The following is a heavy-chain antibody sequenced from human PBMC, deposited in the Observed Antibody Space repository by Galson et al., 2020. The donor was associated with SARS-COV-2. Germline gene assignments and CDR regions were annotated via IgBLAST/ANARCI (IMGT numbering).Heavy chain of an antibody. Sequence: GESLKISCAASGFTFSSYAMSWVRQAPGKGLEWVSTISGSGANTYYADSVKGRFTISRDNSKNTLYLQMNSLRAEDTAVYYCGKDHLHYDSSGSYYDYWGQRTLVTVSS. CDR2: ISGSGANT. CDR1: GFTFSSYA. J-gene: IGHJ4*02. CDR3: GKDHLHYDSSGSYYDY. D-gene: IGHD3-22*01. V-gene: IGHV3-23*01.